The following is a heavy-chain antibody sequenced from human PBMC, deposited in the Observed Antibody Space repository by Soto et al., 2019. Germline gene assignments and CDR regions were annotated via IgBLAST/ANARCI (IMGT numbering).Heavy chain of an antibody. CDR2: IIPIFGTA. CDR1: GGTFSSYA. CDR3: ARAIREYYYDSSGYSPYYYYGMDV. D-gene: IGHD3-22*01. V-gene: IGHV1-69*13. Sequence: SVKVSCKASGGTFSSYAISWVRQAPGQGLEWMGGIIPIFGTANYAQKFQGRVTITADESTSTAYMELSSLRSEDTAVYYCARAIREYYYDSSGYSPYYYYGMDVWGQGTTVTVSS. J-gene: IGHJ6*02.